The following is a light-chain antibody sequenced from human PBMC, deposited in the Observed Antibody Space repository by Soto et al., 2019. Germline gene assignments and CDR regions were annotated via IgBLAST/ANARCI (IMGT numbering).Light chain of an antibody. J-gene: IGKJ4*01. CDR2: GAS. CDR3: QQYIRWPLT. CDR1: QSVSSGY. Sequence: EIVLTQSPGTLSLSPGERATLPCRASQSVSSGYLAWYQQKPGQAPRLLIYGASSRATGIPDRFSGSGSGTDFTLTISRLEPEDFAVYYCQQYIRWPLTFGGGTKVDIK. V-gene: IGKV3-20*01.